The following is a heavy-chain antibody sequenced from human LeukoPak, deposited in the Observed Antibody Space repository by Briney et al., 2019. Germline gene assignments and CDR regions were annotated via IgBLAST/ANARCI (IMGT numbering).Heavy chain of an antibody. J-gene: IGHJ4*02. CDR2: INNSGGST. D-gene: IGHD7-27*01. CDR3: ARDLNWETY. CDR1: GFTFSSYA. Sequence: QTGGSLRLSCAASGFTFSSYAMNWVRQAPGKGLAWVSGINNSGGSTYYADSVKGRFTISRDNSKNTLYLQMNSLRAEDTAVYYCARDLNWETYWGQGTLVTVSS. V-gene: IGHV3-23*01.